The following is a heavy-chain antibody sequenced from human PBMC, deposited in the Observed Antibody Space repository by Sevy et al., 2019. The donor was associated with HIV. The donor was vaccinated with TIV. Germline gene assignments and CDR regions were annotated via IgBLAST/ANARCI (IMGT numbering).Heavy chain of an antibody. D-gene: IGHD3-22*01. CDR3: AGGATFYSDSSGRVLSVLGAFDI. V-gene: IGHV3-53*01. Sequence: GGSLRLSCAASGFTVSSNYMSWVRQAPGKGLEWVSIIFSGGGTYYADSVQGRFTISRDNSKNMVYLQMNSLRDEDTAVFYCAGGATFYSDSSGRVLSVLGAFDIWGRGTMVTVSS. CDR1: GFTVSSNY. CDR2: IFSGGGT. J-gene: IGHJ3*02.